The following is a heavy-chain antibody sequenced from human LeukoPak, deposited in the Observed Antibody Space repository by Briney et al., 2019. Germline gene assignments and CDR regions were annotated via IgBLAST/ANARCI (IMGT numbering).Heavy chain of an antibody. J-gene: IGHJ5*02. D-gene: IGHD3-10*01. Sequence: GASVKVSCKASGYSFTSYWIGWVRQMPGKGLEWMGIIYPGDSDTRYSPSFQGQVTISADKSISTAYLQWSSLKASDTAMYYCARTAPGIDNWFDPWGQGTLVTVSS. CDR3: ARTAPGIDNWFDP. CDR2: IYPGDSDT. V-gene: IGHV5-51*01. CDR1: GYSFTSYW.